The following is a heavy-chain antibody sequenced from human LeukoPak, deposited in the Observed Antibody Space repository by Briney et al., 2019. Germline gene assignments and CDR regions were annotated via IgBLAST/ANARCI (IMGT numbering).Heavy chain of an antibody. CDR2: IYWDDDK. D-gene: IGHD3-10*01. V-gene: IGHV2-5*02. CDR1: GFSLSTSGVG. J-gene: IGHJ4*02. CDR3: ARVVRGVHFDY. Sequence: SGPTLVNPTQTLTLTCAFSGFSLSTSGVGVGWIRQPPAKALEWLALIYWDDDKRYSPSLKSRLTITKDTSKNQVVLTMTNMDPVDTATYYCARVVRGVHFDYWGQGTLVTVSS.